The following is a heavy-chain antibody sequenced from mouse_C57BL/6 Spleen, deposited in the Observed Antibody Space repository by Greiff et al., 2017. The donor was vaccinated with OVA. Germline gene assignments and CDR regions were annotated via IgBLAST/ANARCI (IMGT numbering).Heavy chain of an antibody. CDR2: IDPSDSYT. V-gene: IGHV1-69*01. Sequence: QVQLQQPGAELVMPGASVKLSCKASGYTFTSYWMHWVKQRPGQGLEWIGEIDPSDSYTNYNQKFKGKSTFTVDNSSSTAYMQLSSLTSEDSAVFDGARGGEVATRGDGMEDGGKGTTVTVAA. CDR3: ARGGEVATRGDGMED. D-gene: IGHD1-1*01. J-gene: IGHJ4*01. CDR1: GYTFTSYW.